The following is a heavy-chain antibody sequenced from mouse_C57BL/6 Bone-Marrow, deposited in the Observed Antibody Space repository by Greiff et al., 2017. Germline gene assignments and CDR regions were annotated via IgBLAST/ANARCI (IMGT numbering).Heavy chain of an antibody. CDR3: ARRLRLREY. Sequence: QVQLQQPGAELVKPGASVKLSCKASGYTFTSYWMHWVKQRPGQGLEWIGMIHPNSGSTNYNEKFTSKATLTVDKSSSTAYMQLSSLTSEDSAVYYCARRLRLREYWGQGTTLTVSS. V-gene: IGHV1-64*01. CDR2: IHPNSGST. J-gene: IGHJ2*01. D-gene: IGHD3-2*02. CDR1: GYTFTSYW.